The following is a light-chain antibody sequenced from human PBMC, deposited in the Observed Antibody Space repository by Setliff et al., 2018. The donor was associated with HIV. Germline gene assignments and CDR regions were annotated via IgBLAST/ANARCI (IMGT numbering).Light chain of an antibody. CDR3: ASWDDTLSGRV. CDR2: NNN. J-gene: IGLJ3*02. Sequence: QSVLTQPPSASGTPGQRVTISCSGSKSNIGSNFVFWYHQLPGTAPKLLMYNNNQRPSGVPDRFSGSKSGTSASLAISGLRSEDEADYYCASWDDTLSGRVFGGGTKSPS. V-gene: IGLV1-47*02. CDR1: KSNIGSNF.